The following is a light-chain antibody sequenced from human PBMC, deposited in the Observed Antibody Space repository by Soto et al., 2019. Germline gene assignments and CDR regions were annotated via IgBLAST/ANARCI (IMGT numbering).Light chain of an antibody. J-gene: IGKJ1*01. V-gene: IGKV3-20*01. CDR1: QNIDHY. CDR2: DAS. Sequence: EIVLTQSPATLSLSPGERATLSCRASQNIDHYLTWYQQKPGQAPRLLIYDASSRATGIPDRFSGSGSGTDFTLTISRLEPEDFAVYYCQQYGSSWTFGQGTKVDIK. CDR3: QQYGSSWT.